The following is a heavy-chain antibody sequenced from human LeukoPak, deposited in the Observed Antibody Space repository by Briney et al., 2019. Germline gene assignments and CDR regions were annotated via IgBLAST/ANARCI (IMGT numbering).Heavy chain of an antibody. J-gene: IGHJ4*02. CDR1: GDSVSSNSAT. CDR3: AMIRGYSYGFDY. D-gene: IGHD5-18*01. V-gene: IGHV6-1*01. CDR2: TFYRSKWYN. Sequence: SQTLSLTCALSGDSVSSNSATWNWLRQSPSRGLEWLGRTFYRSKWYNDSALSVKGRITFNPDTSKNQFSLQLNSVTPEDTAVYYCAMIRGYSYGFDYWGQGTLVTVSS.